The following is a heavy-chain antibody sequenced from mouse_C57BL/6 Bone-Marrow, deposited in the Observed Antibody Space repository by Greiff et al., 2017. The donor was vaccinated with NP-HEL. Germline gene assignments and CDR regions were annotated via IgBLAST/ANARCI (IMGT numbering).Heavy chain of an antibody. J-gene: IGHJ3*01. V-gene: IGHV7-3*01. Sequence: EVQLVESGGGLVQPGGSLSLSCAASGFTFTDYYMSWVRQPPGKALEWLGFIRNKANGYTTEYSASVKGRFTISRDNSQSILYLQMNALRAEDSAPYYCARYPSYSNYEAWFAYWGPGTLFTVSA. D-gene: IGHD2-5*01. CDR1: GFTFTDYY. CDR3: ARYPSYSNYEAWFAY. CDR2: IRNKANGYTT.